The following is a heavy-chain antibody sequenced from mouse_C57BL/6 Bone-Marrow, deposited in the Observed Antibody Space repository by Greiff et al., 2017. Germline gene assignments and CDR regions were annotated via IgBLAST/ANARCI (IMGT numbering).Heavy chain of an antibody. D-gene: IGHD2-2*01. CDR1: GYTFTSYG. J-gene: IGHJ2*01. V-gene: IGHV1-81*01. CDR2: IYPRSGNT. Sequence: LVESGAELARPGASVKLSCTASGYTFTSYGISWVKQRTGQGLEWIGEIYPRSGNTYYNEKFKGKATLTADKSSSTAYMELRSLTSEDSAVYFCAILLWLRPEDFDYWGQGTTLTVSS. CDR3: AILLWLRPEDFDY.